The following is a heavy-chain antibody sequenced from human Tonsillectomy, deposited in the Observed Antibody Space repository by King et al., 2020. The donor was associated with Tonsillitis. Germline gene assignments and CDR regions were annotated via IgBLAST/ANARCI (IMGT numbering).Heavy chain of an antibody. V-gene: IGHV5-51*01. CDR1: GYSFSSYW. CDR2: IYPGDSDT. CDR3: ARQLGYCSACICYWFY. J-gene: IGHJ4*02. D-gene: IGHD2-15*01. Sequence: QLVQSGAEVKKPGESLKISCKGSGYSFSSYWIGWVRQMPGKGLEWMGIIYPGDSDTRYSPSFQGQVTISADKSICTAYLQWSSLKALDTSMYYCARQLGYCSACICYWFYWGQGTLVTVSS.